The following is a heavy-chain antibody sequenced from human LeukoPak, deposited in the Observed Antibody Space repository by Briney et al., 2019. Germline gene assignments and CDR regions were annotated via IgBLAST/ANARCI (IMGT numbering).Heavy chain of an antibody. D-gene: IGHD3-3*01. CDR3: ARDQRQKDDFWSGYSLSYWYFDL. CDR1: GGSISSGGYY. Sequence: PSQTLSLTCTVSGGSISSGGYYWSWIRQHPGKGLEWIGYIYYSGSTYYNPSLKSRVTISVDTSKNQFSLKLSSVTAADTAVYYCARDQRQKDDFWSGYSLSYWYFDLWGRGTLVTVSS. J-gene: IGHJ2*01. CDR2: IYYSGST. V-gene: IGHV4-31*03.